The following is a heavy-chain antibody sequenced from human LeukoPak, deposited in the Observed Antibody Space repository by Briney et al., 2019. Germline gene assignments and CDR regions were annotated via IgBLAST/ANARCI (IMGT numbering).Heavy chain of an antibody. Sequence: GGSLRLSCAASGFTFTSYAMGWVRQAPGKGLEWVSTLNNIGGETYYADSVKGRFTISRDDSKNTLSLQMTSLRAEDTATYYCAKLRSASSFSTADFWGQGTLVTVSS. D-gene: IGHD2-15*01. CDR1: GFTFTSYA. CDR3: AKLRSASSFSTADF. J-gene: IGHJ4*02. CDR2: LNNIGGET. V-gene: IGHV3-23*01.